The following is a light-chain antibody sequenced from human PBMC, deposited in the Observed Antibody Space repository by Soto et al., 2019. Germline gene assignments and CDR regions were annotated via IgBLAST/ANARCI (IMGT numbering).Light chain of an antibody. Sequence: DIQIAQSPSSLSASLGDRVPNTCRASQSISNFLNWFQHKPGKAPKVLISAASTLQSGVPPRFSGSVSGTDFTLTISSLQPEDSASYYCQQYYNSVLTFGGGTKVDI. CDR2: AAS. CDR3: QQYYNSVLT. V-gene: IGKV1-39*01. J-gene: IGKJ4*01. CDR1: QSISNF.